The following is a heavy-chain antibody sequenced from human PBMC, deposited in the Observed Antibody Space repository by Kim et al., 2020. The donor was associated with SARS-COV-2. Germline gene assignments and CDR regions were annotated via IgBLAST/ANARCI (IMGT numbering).Heavy chain of an antibody. V-gene: IGHV5-10-1*01. D-gene: IGHD5-12*01. CDR3: AGQDMVATIIDYGMDV. Sequence: GESLKISCKGSGYSFISYWITWVRQMPGKGLEWMGRIDPSDSYTNYSPSFQGHVTISAAKSISTAYLQGSSLKASDTAMYYCAGQDMVATIIDYGMDVWGQGTTVTVSS. CDR2: IDPSDSYT. J-gene: IGHJ6*02. CDR1: GYSFISYW.